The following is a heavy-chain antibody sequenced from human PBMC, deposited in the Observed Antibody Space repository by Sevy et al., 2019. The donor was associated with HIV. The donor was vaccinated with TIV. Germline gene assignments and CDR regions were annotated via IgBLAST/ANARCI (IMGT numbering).Heavy chain of an antibody. D-gene: IGHD2-15*01. CDR3: ARGGYCSGGSCYQPDYYYYYGMDV. J-gene: IGHJ6*02. CDR1: GGSISSSNW. Sequence: SETLSLTCAVSGGSISSSNWWSWVRQPPGKGLEWIGEIYHSGSTNYNPSLKSRVTISVDKSKNPFSLKLSSVTAADTAVYYCARGGYCSGGSCYQPDYYYYYGMDVWGQGTTVTVSS. V-gene: IGHV4-4*02. CDR2: IYHSGST.